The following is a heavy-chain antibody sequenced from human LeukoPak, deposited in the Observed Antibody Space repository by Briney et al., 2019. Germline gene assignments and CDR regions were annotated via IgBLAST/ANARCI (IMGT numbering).Heavy chain of an antibody. CDR1: GDSVSSEDAA. CDR3: ARASNRAFDD. Sequence: SQTLSLTCALSGDSVSSEDAAWHWLRQSPSRGLEWLGRTYYRSKWGSDYAVSVKSRVTVNPDPSKNPFSLQLNSVTPEDTAVYFCARASNRAFDDWGQGTVVIVSS. CDR2: TYYRSKWGS. J-gene: IGHJ3*01. V-gene: IGHV6-1*01. D-gene: IGHD1-14*01.